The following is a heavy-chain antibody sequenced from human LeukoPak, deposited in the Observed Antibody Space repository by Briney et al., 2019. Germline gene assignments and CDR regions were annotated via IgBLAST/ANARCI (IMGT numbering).Heavy chain of an antibody. D-gene: IGHD4-17*01. CDR3: ARVRGPTVTAYFDY. J-gene: IGHJ4*02. V-gene: IGHV1-69*13. Sequence: GASVKVSCKASGGTFSSYAISWVRQAPGQGLEWMGGIIPIFGTANYAQKFQGRVTITADESTSTAYMELSSLRSEDTAVYYCARVRGPTVTAYFDYWGQGTLVTASS. CDR1: GGTFSSYA. CDR2: IIPIFGTA.